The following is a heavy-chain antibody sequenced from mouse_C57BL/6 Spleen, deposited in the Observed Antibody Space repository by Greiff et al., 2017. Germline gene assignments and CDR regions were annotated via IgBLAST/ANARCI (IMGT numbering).Heavy chain of an antibody. V-gene: IGHV5-17*01. D-gene: IGHD2-4*01. CDR2: ISSGSSTI. CDR1: GFTFSDYG. CDR3: ARNYDYDPFAY. J-gene: IGHJ3*01. Sequence: EVKLQESGGGLVKPGGSLKLSCAASGFTFSDYGMHWVRQAPEKGLEWVAYISSGSSTIYYADTVKGRFTISRDKAKNTLFLQMTSLRSEDTAMYYCARNYDYDPFAYWGQGTLVTVSA.